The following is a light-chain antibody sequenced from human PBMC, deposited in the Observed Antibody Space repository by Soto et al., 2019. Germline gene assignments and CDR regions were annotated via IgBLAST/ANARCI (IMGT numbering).Light chain of an antibody. J-gene: IGLJ2*01. V-gene: IGLV2-14*01. CDR3: SSYTTASTPVV. CDR2: EVT. Sequence: QSALTRPASVSGSPGQSITISCTGTSGDIGGYNYVSWYQQHPGKAPKLLISEVTNRPSGVSNRFSGSKSGNTASLTISGLQSEDEADYYCSSYTTASTPVVFGGGTKLTVL. CDR1: SGDIGGYNY.